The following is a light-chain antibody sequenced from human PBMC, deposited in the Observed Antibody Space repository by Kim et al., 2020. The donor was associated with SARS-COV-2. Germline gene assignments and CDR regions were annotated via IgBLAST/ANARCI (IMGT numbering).Light chain of an antibody. J-gene: IGKJ1*01. CDR1: QSVSIY. CDR3: QQRSTWLET. V-gene: IGKV3-11*01. Sequence: LSPGERATLSGRASQSVSIYLAWYRQKPGQPPSLLIYDASSRPIGIPDRFSGSGSGTDFTLTIDSLEPEDSATYYCQQRSTWLETFGQGTKVDIK. CDR2: DAS.